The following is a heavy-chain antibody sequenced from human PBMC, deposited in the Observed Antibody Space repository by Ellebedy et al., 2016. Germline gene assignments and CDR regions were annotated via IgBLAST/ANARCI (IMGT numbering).Heavy chain of an antibody. CDR1: GYTFTGYY. J-gene: IGHJ3*02. CDR3: AREIADNWHAFDI. D-gene: IGHD2-15*01. V-gene: IGHV1-2*02. Sequence: ASVKVSCXASGYTFTGYYMHWVRQAPGQGLEWMGWINPNSGGTNYAQKFQGRVTMTRDTSISTAYMELSRLRSDDTAVYYCAREIADNWHAFDIWGQGTMVTVSS. CDR2: INPNSGGT.